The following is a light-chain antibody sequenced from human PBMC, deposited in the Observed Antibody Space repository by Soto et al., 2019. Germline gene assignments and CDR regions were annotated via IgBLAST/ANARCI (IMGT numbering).Light chain of an antibody. CDR1: KNDIGVYDF. Sequence: QSALTQPPSASGSPGESLIISCTGTKNDIGVYDFVSWYQHHPGKAPRLIIYDVDKRPSGVPGRFSGSKSGNTASLTISGLQAEDEADYYCCSYAGSYPFVFGTGTKLTVL. J-gene: IGLJ1*01. V-gene: IGLV2-11*01. CDR3: CSYAGSYPFV. CDR2: DVD.